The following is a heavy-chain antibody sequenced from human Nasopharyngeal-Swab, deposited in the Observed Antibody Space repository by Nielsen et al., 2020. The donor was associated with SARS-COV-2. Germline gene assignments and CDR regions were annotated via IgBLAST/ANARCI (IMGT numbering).Heavy chain of an antibody. CDR2: IKPTDGST. CDR1: GYTFTSYY. D-gene: IGHD1-7*01. CDR3: ARVLPFRITGTSGMDV. J-gene: IGHJ6*02. Sequence: ASVKVSCKASGYTFTSYYLHWVRQSPGQVLEWMGIIKPTDGSTSYAQKFEGRVTMTRVTSRSTVYMELNSLRSEDTAVYYCARVLPFRITGTSGMDVWGQGTTVTVSS. V-gene: IGHV1-46*01.